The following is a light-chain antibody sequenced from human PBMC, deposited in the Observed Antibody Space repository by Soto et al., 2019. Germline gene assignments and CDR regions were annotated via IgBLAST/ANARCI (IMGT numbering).Light chain of an antibody. CDR1: NIGSKS. CDR3: QVWDVSSGHVV. J-gene: IGLJ3*02. Sequence: SYELTQPPSVSVAPGKTASVACGGSNIGSKSVHWYQKKSGQAPVLVMYYDSDRPSGIPGRFSGSNSGNTATLTISRGEAGDEADYYCQVWDVSSGHVVFGGGTKLTVL. V-gene: IGLV3-21*01. CDR2: YDS.